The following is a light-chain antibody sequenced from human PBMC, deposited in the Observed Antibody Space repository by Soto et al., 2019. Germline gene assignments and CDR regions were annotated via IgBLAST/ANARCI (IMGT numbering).Light chain of an antibody. CDR2: DAS. J-gene: IGKJ4*01. V-gene: IGKV1-5*01. CDR3: QQYSTYTLT. Sequence: DIQMIQSPSTLSASVWDRVTITCRASQGVGDSLAWYQQRPGKAPNLLIFDASTLESGVPTRFAGSGSGTEYTFTISRLQPDDFANYYYQQYSTYTLTFGRGTRVEI. CDR1: QGVGDS.